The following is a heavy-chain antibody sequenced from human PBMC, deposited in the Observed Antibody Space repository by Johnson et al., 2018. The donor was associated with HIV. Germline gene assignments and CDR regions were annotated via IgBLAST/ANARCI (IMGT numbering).Heavy chain of an antibody. CDR1: GFTFDDYA. V-gene: IGHV3-9*01. J-gene: IGHJ3*02. CDR2: ISWNSGSI. Sequence: VESGGGLVQPGRSLRLSCAASGFTFDDYAMHWVRQAPGKGLEWVSGISWNSGSIGYADSAKGRFTISRDNSKNTLSLQMTSLRAEDTALYYCAKPLWIYCGADCYYGAFDIWGHGTMVTVSS. CDR3: AKPLWIYCGADCYYGAFDI. D-gene: IGHD2-21*02.